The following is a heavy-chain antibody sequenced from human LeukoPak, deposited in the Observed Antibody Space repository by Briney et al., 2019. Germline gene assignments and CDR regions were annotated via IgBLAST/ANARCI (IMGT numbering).Heavy chain of an antibody. CDR3: ARLNKGSSSWYWGYNWFDP. Sequence: SVKVSCKASGGTFSSYAISWVRQAPGQGLEWMGRIIPILGIANYAQKFQGRVTITADKSTSTAYMELSSLRSEDTAVYYCARLNKGSSSWYWGYNWFDPWGQGTLVTVSS. D-gene: IGHD6-13*01. CDR2: IIPILGIA. CDR1: GGTFSSYA. J-gene: IGHJ5*02. V-gene: IGHV1-69*04.